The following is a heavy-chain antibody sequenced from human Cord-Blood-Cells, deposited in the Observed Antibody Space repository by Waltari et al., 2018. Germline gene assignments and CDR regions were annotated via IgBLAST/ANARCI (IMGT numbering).Heavy chain of an antibody. CDR2: IYYSVST. CDR3: ARHLSWYSDY. J-gene: IGHJ4*02. Sequence: QLQLQESGPGLVKPSETLSLTCTVSGGSISSSSYYWGWIRQPPGKGLGGFGRIYYSVSTYTHPSLKSRVTISVDTSKNQFSLKLSSVTAADTAVYYCARHLSWYSDYWGQGTLVTVSS. D-gene: IGHD6-13*01. V-gene: IGHV4-39*01. CDR1: GGSISSSSYY.